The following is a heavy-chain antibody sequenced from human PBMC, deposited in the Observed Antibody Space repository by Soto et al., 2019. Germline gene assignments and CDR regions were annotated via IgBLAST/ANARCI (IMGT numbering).Heavy chain of an antibody. CDR1: GGSISSSSYY. CDR2: TYNRVRT. J-gene: IGHJ5*02. CDR3: ARDPAP. V-gene: IGHV4-39*07. Sequence: SETLSLTCTVSGGSISSSSYYWGWICQPPGKGLEWIGYTYNRVRTYYKPSLKKRVTISEDTSKNQFYQKLTSVTAADTAVYYCARDPAPWGQGTLVTVSS.